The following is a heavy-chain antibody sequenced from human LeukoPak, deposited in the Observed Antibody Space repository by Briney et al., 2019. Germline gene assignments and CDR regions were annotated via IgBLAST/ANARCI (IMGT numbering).Heavy chain of an antibody. CDR1: GYTLTELS. CDR3: ATAPFYSSSWYYFDY. Sequence: ASVKVSCAVSGYTLTELSMHWVRQAPGKGLEWMGGFDPEDGETIYAQKFQGRVTMTEDTSTDTAYMELSSLRSEDTAVYYCATAPFYSSSWYYFDYWGQGTLVTVSS. D-gene: IGHD6-13*01. CDR2: FDPEDGET. J-gene: IGHJ4*02. V-gene: IGHV1-24*01.